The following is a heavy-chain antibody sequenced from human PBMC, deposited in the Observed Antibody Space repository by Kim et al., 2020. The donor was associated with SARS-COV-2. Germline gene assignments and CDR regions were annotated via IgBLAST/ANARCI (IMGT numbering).Heavy chain of an antibody. D-gene: IGHD6-6*01. CDR3: ASRIAARDLSHDY. J-gene: IGHJ4*02. CDR2: IYYSGST. CDR1: GGSISSSSYY. V-gene: IGHV4-39*01. Sequence: SETLSLTCTVSGGSISSSSYYWGWIRQPPGKGLEWIGSIYYSGSTYYNPSLKSRVTISVDTSKNQFSLKLSSVTAADTAVYYCASRIAARDLSHDYWGQGTLVTVSS.